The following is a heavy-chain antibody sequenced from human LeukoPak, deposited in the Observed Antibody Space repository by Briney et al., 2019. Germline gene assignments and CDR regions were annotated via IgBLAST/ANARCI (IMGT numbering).Heavy chain of an antibody. V-gene: IGHV3-53*01. CDR2: IYSGGST. D-gene: IGHD2-15*01. CDR3: ARDRGYCSGGSCYRNWFDP. J-gene: IGHJ5*02. CDR1: GFTVSSNY. Sequence: GGSLRLSCAASGFTVSSNYMSWVRQAPGKGLECVLVIYSGGSTYYADSVEGRFTISRDNSKNTLYLQMNSLRAEDTAVYYCARDRGYCSGGSCYRNWFDPWGQGTLVTVSS.